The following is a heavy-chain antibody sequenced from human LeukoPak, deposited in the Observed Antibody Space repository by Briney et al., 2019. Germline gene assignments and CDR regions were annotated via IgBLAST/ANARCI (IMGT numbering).Heavy chain of an antibody. CDR2: ISVSGNT. D-gene: IGHD2-15*01. CDR1: GFTLSSYA. J-gene: IGHJ4*02. Sequence: EGSLRLSCAASGFTLSSYAMSWVRQGPGKGLEWVSAISVSGNTYHADSVKGRFTISRDSSKNTLYLQMNSLRAGDAAVYYCAKAPVTTCSGAYCYPFDYWSQGTLVTVSS. V-gene: IGHV3-23*01. CDR3: AKAPVTTCSGAYCYPFDY.